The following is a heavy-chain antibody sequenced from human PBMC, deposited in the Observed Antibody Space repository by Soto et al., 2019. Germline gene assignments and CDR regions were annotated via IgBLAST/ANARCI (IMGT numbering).Heavy chain of an antibody. J-gene: IGHJ4*02. V-gene: IGHV3-48*02. CDR1: GFTFSSYS. CDR2: ISSSSSTI. Sequence: GGSLRLSCAASGFTFSSYSMNWVRQAPGKGLEWVSYISSSSSTIYYADSVKGRFTISRDNAKNSLYLQMNSLRDEDTAVYYCARRYDFWSPSYFDYWGQGTLVTVSS. D-gene: IGHD3-3*01. CDR3: ARRYDFWSPSYFDY.